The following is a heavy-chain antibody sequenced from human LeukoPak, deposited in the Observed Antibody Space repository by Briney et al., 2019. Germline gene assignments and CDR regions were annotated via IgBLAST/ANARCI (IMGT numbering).Heavy chain of an antibody. J-gene: IGHJ6*03. CDR1: GFTFSSYG. CDR2: LRYDGSNK. CDR3: ARRRSGWSPRGNYYYYMDV. D-gene: IGHD6-19*01. V-gene: IGHV3-30*02. Sequence: GGSLRLSCEASGFTFSSYGMHWVRQAPGKGLEWVAFLRYDGSNKYYADSVRGRFTISRDISKNTLYLQMNSLRAEDTAVYHCARRRSGWSPRGNYYYYMDVWGKGTTVTVSS.